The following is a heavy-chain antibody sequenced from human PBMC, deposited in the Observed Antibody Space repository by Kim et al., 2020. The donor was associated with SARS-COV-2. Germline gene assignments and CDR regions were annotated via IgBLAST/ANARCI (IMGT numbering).Heavy chain of an antibody. Sequence: YYTPSLKSRITMSVDTSKNQFSLNLTSVTAADTAVYYCAREPGGLSAIDPWGQGTLVTVSS. J-gene: IGHJ5*02. CDR3: AREPGGLSAIDP. V-gene: IGHV4-31*02. D-gene: IGHD2-15*01.